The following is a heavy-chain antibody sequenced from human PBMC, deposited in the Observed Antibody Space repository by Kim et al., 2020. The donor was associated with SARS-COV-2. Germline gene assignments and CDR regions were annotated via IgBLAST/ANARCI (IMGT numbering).Heavy chain of an antibody. CDR2: GDGYT. CDR3: LGGYYFDY. V-gene: IGHV1-3*01. J-gene: IGHJ4*02. Sequence: GDGYTKYSEKFQGRVTLTRETSASTAYMELSGLRCEDSAVFYCLGGYYFDYWGQGTPVTVSS. D-gene: IGHD2-15*01.